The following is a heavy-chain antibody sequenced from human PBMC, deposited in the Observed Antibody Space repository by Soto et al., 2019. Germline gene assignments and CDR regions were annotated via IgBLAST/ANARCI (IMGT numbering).Heavy chain of an antibody. CDR3: GRAHLGSDRYIPEPFGT. CDR1: GESVSSNSAT. CDR2: TYYRSKWYN. Sequence: SQTLSLTCAISGESVSSNSATWNWIRQSPSRGLEWLGRTYYRSKWYNDYAISVKSRITINPDTSKNQFSLQLNSVVPEDTAVYYCGRAHLGSDRYIPEPFGTRGQRTLGTVSS. D-gene: IGHD2-15*01. J-gene: IGHJ5*02. V-gene: IGHV6-1*01.